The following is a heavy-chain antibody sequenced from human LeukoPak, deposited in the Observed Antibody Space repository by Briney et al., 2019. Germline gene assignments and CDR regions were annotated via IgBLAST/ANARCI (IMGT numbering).Heavy chain of an antibody. CDR2: IYSGGST. D-gene: IGHD5-18*01. CDR1: GFTVSSNY. J-gene: IGHJ4*02. CDR3: ARGGYSYGFGFDY. V-gene: IGHV3-53*01. Sequence: GGSLRLSCAASGFTVSSNYMSWVRQAPGKGLEWVSVIYSGGSTYYADSVKGRFTISRDNSKNTLYLQMNSLRAEDTAVYYCARGGYSYGFGFDYWGQGTLVTVSS.